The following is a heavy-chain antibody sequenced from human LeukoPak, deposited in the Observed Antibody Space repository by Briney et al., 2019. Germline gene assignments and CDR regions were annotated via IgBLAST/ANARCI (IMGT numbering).Heavy chain of an antibody. CDR2: INPSGGST. V-gene: IGHV1-46*01. D-gene: IGHD6-13*01. CDR1: GYTFTSYY. CDR3: ARGASSSWVAEYFQH. Sequence: VSVKVSCKASGYTFTSYYMHWVRQAPGQGLEWMGIINPSGGSTSYAQKFQGRVTMTRDMSTSTVYMELSSLRSEDTAVYYCARGASSSWVAEYFQHWGQGTLVTVSS. J-gene: IGHJ1*01.